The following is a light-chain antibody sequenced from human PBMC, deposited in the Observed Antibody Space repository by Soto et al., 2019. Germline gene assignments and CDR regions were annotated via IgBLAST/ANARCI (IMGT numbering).Light chain of an antibody. CDR1: QDISSH. V-gene: IGKV1-33*01. Sequence: DIQMTQSPSSLSASVGDTVTITCRATQDISSHLSWYQRKPGTPPKLLIYEASNLESGVPSRFGGSGSGTDFTITISSLQPEDTATYCCQQFDTIPLTFGGGTKVEIK. CDR3: QQFDTIPLT. J-gene: IGKJ4*01. CDR2: EAS.